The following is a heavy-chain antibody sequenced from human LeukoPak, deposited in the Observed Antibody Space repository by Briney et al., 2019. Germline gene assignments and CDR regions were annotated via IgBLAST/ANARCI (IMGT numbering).Heavy chain of an antibody. J-gene: IGHJ4*02. V-gene: IGHV1-69*06. CDR3: AKPPSGGIAADY. Sequence: ASVKVSCKASGGTFSSYAISWVRQAPGQGLEWMGGIIPIFGTANYAQKFQGRVTITADKSTSTAYMELSSLRSEDTAVYYCAKPPSGGIAADYWGQGTLVTVSS. CDR2: IIPIFGTA. D-gene: IGHD6-13*01. CDR1: GGTFSSYA.